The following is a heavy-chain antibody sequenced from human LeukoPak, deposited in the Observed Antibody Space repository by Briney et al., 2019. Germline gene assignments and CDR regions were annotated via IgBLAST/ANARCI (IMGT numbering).Heavy chain of an antibody. Sequence: GGSLRLSCAASGFTFSRYWMSWVRQAPGKGPEWVANIKQDGSEKYYVDSVRGRFTISRDNARTSLYLQMNSLRAEDTAVYYCARDPGATQTIMVRGVYYFDYWGQGTLVTVSS. J-gene: IGHJ4*02. CDR2: IKQDGSEK. CDR1: GFTFSRYW. D-gene: IGHD3-10*01. V-gene: IGHV3-7*03. CDR3: ARDPGATQTIMVRGVYYFDY.